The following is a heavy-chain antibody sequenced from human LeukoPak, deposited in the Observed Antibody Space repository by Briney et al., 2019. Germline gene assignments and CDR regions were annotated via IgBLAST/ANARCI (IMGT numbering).Heavy chain of an antibody. J-gene: IGHJ5*02. CDR1: GYSFTSYW. V-gene: IGHV5-51*01. CDR3: ARDNEEYGDWGGFDP. Sequence: GEPLKISCKGSGYSFTSYWIGWVRQMPGKGLEGMGIIYTGDSDTRYSPSFQGEVTISADKSISTAYLQWSSLKASDTDMYYCARDNEEYGDWGGFDPWGQETLVTVSS. CDR2: IYTGDSDT. D-gene: IGHD4-17*01.